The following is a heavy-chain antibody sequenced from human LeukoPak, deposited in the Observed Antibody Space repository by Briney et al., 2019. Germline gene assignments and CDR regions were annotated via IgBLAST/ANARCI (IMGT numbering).Heavy chain of an antibody. CDR3: ARDMYSSSWYLGLYYYYGMDV. Sequence: AAVKVSCKASRYTFTTYDINWVRQATGQGLEWMGWMNPNSGNTGYTQKFQGRVTMTRNTSISTAYMELSSLRSKDTAVYYCARDMYSSSWYLGLYYYYGMDVWGQGTTVTVSS. D-gene: IGHD6-13*01. V-gene: IGHV1-8*01. CDR1: RYTFTTYD. J-gene: IGHJ6*02. CDR2: MNPNSGNT.